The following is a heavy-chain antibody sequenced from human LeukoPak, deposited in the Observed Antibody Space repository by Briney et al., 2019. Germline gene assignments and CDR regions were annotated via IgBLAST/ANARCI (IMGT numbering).Heavy chain of an antibody. Sequence: SETLSLTCAVYGGSFSGYSWSWIRQPPGKGLEWIGEINHSGSTNYNPSLKSRVTISVDTSKNQFSLKLSSVTAADTAVYYCARERSRRTFDYWGQGTLVTVSS. V-gene: IGHV4-34*01. CDR2: INHSGST. CDR3: ARERSRRTFDY. CDR1: GGSFSGYS. D-gene: IGHD6-25*01. J-gene: IGHJ4*02.